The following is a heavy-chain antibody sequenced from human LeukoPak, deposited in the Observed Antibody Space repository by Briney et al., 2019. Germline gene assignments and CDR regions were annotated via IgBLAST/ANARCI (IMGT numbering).Heavy chain of an antibody. J-gene: IGHJ3*02. CDR2: IYPGDSDT. CDR1: GYSFTSYW. D-gene: IGHD2-2*01. CDR3: ARLGRDCSSTSCYRFFAFDI. Sequence: GASLQISCKGSGYSFTSYWIGWVRQMPGKGPEWMGIIYPGDSDTRYSPSFQGQVTISADKSISTAYLQWSSLKASDTAMYYCARLGRDCSSTSCYRFFAFDIWGQGTMVTVSS. V-gene: IGHV5-51*01.